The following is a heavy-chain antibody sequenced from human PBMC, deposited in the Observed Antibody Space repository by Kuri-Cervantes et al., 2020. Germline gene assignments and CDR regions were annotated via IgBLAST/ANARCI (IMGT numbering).Heavy chain of an antibody. CDR3: ASLSCSSTSCYSLGFDY. Sequence: ASVKVSCKASGYTFTSYDINWVRQATGQGLEWMGWVNTNTGNPTYAQGFTGRFVFSLDTSVSTAYLQISSLKAEDTAVYYCASLSCSSTSCYSLGFDYWGQGTLVTDSS. V-gene: IGHV7-4-1*02. J-gene: IGHJ4*02. D-gene: IGHD2-2*01. CDR2: VNTNTGNP. CDR1: GYTFTSYD.